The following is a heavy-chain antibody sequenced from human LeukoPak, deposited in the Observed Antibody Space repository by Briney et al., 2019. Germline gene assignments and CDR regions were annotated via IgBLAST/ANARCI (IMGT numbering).Heavy chain of an antibody. V-gene: IGHV3-30*03. CDR1: GFTFSSYG. J-gene: IGHJ4*02. D-gene: IGHD6-13*01. CDR2: ISYDGSNK. CDR3: AACIAAAGAFDY. Sequence: GGSLRLSCAASGFTFSSYGMHWVRQAPGKGLEWVAVISYDGSNKYYADSVKGRFTISRGNSKNTLYLQMNSLRAEDTAVYYCAACIAAAGAFDYWGQGTLVTVSS.